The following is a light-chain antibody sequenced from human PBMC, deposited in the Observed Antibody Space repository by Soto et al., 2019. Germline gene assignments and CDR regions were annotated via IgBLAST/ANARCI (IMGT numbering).Light chain of an antibody. Sequence: DLQMTLSPSSVSASVGDRVNITCRASQGISRWLAWYQQKPRKAPKLLSYAASSLQSVVPSRFSGSGSGTDFTLTISSLQPEDFATYYCQQANSFPLTFGGGTKVEIK. CDR3: QQANSFPLT. V-gene: IGKV1-12*01. CDR1: QGISRW. J-gene: IGKJ4*01. CDR2: AAS.